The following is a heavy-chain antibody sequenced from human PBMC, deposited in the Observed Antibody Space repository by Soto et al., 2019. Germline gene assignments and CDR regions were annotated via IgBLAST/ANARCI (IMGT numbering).Heavy chain of an antibody. V-gene: IGHV4-59*01. J-gene: IGHJ4*02. CDR2: IYYSGST. D-gene: IGHD1-26*01. CDR3: ARWYSGSYHTKAFDY. Sequence: SETLSLTCIVSGGSISSYYWSWIRQPPGKGLEWIGYIYYSGSTNYNPSLKSRVTISVDTSKNQFSLKLSSVTAADTAVYYCARWYSGSYHTKAFDYWGQGTLVTVSS. CDR1: GGSISSYY.